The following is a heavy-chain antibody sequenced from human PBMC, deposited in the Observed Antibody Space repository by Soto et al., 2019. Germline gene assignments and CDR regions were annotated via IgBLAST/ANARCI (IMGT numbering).Heavy chain of an antibody. V-gene: IGHV3-30*18. D-gene: IGHD6-25*01. J-gene: IGHJ6*02. CDR1: GFTFSSYG. CDR2: ISYDGSNK. CDR3: AKDRRPNYYYGMDV. Sequence: QVQLVESGGGVVQPGRSLRLSCAASGFTFSSYGMHWVRQAPGKGLEWVAVISYDGSNKYYADSVKGRFTISRDNSENTLCLQMNSLRAEDTAVYYCAKDRRPNYYYGMDVWGQGTTVTVSS.